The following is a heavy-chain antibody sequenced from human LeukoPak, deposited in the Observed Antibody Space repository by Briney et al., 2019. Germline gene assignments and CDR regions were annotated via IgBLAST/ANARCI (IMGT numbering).Heavy chain of an antibody. Sequence: GGSLRLSCAASGFTFSSYAMHWVRQAPGKGLEYVSAISSNGGSTYYADSVKGGFTISRDNSKNTLYLQMGSLRAEDMAVYYCARDHSPRAYYYDSSGYYAFDYWGQGTLVTVSS. D-gene: IGHD3-22*01. V-gene: IGHV3-64*02. CDR1: GFTFSSYA. CDR2: ISSNGGST. CDR3: ARDHSPRAYYYDSSGYYAFDY. J-gene: IGHJ4*02.